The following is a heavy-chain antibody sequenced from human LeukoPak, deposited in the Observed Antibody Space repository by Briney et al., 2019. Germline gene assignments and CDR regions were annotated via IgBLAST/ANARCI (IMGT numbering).Heavy chain of an antibody. Sequence: PGESLKISCKGSGYSFISYWIGWVRQMPGKGLECIGIIYPGDSDTRYSPSFQGQVTISADKSISTAYLQWSSLKASDTAMYYCASRTGTGYSSGEWYYWGQGTLVTVSS. CDR3: ASRTGTGYSSGEWYY. CDR1: GYSFISYW. J-gene: IGHJ4*02. D-gene: IGHD6-19*01. V-gene: IGHV5-51*01. CDR2: IYPGDSDT.